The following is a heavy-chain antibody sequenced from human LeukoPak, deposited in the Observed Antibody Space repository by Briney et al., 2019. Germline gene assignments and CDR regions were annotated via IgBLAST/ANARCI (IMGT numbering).Heavy chain of an antibody. D-gene: IGHD6-13*01. V-gene: IGHV4-4*02. CDR2: IYXSGST. CDR1: GGSISSSNW. CDR3: AREWSSSWYSNYYGMDV. J-gene: IGHJ6*02. Sequence: SETLSLTCAVSGGSISSSNWXSXVXQPPXKGLEWXXEIYXSGSTNYNPSLKSRVTISVDKSKNQFSLKLSSVTAADTAVYYCAREWSSSWYSNYYGMDVWGQGTTVTVSS.